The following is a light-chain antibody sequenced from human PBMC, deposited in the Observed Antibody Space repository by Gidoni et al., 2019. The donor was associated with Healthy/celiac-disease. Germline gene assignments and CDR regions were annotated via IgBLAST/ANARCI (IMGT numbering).Light chain of an antibody. V-gene: IGKV4-1*01. CDR1: QSVLYSANDKNY. CDR2: WAS. Sequence: DIVMPHSPDFLAVSLGARATINCKSSQSVLYSANDKNYLAWYQQKPGQPPKLLIYWASTRESGVPDRFSGSGSGTDFTLTISSLKAEDVAVYYCQQYYSTPLTFGGGTKVEIK. J-gene: IGKJ4*01. CDR3: QQYYSTPLT.